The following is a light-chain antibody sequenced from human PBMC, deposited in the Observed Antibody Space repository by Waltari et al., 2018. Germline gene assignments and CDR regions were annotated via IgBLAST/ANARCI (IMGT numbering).Light chain of an antibody. CDR1: NSNVGSYNL. J-gene: IGLJ2*01. Sequence: QSALTQPASVSGSPGQSITISCTGFNSNVGSYNLVSWYQKHPGQAPKLLIYEGNRRPLGVSNRFSGSKADNTASLTLSGRQAEDEADYYCCSNVGSSVFFGGGTKLTVL. V-gene: IGLV2-23*03. CDR2: EGN. CDR3: CSNVGSSVF.